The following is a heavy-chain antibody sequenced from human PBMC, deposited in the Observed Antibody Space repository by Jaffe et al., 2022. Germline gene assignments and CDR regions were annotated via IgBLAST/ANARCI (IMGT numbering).Heavy chain of an antibody. D-gene: IGHD6-13*01. J-gene: IGHJ3*02. CDR2: IRYDGSNK. CDR1: GFTFSSYG. V-gene: IGHV3-30*02. Sequence: QVQLVESGGGVVQPGGSLRLSCAASGFTFSSYGMHWVRQAPGKGLEWVAFIRYDGSNKYYADSVKGRFTISRDNSKNTLYLQMNSLRAEDTAVYYCAFRHHSSSWYVDDAFDIWGQGTMVTVSS. CDR3: AFRHHSSSWYVDDAFDI.